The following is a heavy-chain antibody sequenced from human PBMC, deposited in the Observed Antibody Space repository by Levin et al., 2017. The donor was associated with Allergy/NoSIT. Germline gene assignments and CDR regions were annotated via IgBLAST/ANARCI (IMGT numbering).Heavy chain of an antibody. J-gene: IGHJ4*02. CDR3: ARGGVPAGFDF. Sequence: GGSLRLSCAASGFTFSNYWMFWVRQAPGKGLVWVSQINSDVSTTSYAGSVKGRFTISRDNAKNTLFLQMNSLRVDDSAVYFCARGGVPAGFDFWGQGALVTVSS. CDR1: GFTFSNYW. D-gene: IGHD3-3*01. V-gene: IGHV3-74*01. CDR2: INSDVSTT.